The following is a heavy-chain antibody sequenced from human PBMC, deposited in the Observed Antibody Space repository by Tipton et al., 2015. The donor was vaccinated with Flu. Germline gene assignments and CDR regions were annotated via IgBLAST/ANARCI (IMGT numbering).Heavy chain of an antibody. Sequence: LRLSCAVSGDSISSDFYWAWIRQFPGKGLGWIGTVSRTGSTIYNPSLKSRVTISIDTSKNQFSLSMRSVTAADMAVYYCARRDYSNYVSDPKSWFDPWGQGTLVAVSS. CDR1: GDSISSDFY. CDR2: VSRTGST. J-gene: IGHJ5*02. V-gene: IGHV4-38-2*01. D-gene: IGHD4-11*01. CDR3: ARRDYSNYVSDPKSWFDP.